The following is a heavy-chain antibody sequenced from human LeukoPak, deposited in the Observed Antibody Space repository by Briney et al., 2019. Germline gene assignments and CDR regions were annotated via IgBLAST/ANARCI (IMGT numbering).Heavy chain of an antibody. CDR1: GYTFTGCY. CDR3: ARGSVGARSNYVGARHYYYDF. V-gene: IGHV1-2*04. CDR2: INPNSGGT. Sequence: ASVKVSCKASGYTFTGCYMHWVRQAPGQGLEWMGWINPNSGGTNYAQKFQGWVTMTRDTSISTAYMELSRLRPDDTAVYYCARGSVGARSNYVGARHYYYDFWGQGTLVTVSS. D-gene: IGHD4-11*01. J-gene: IGHJ4*02.